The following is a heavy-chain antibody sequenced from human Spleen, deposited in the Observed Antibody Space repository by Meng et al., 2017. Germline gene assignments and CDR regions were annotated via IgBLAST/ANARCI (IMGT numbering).Heavy chain of an antibody. CDR2: IYNSEIT. D-gene: IGHD2-15*01. CDR3: ASEFGYCSGRSCDPGVYGMDV. Sequence: SETLSLTCTVSGGSVSSGSYYWSWIRQPPGKGLEWIGYIYNSEITNYNPSLKSRVTISVDTSKNQFSLKLRSVTAAATAVYYCASEFGYCSGRSCDPGVYGMDVWGQGTTVTVSS. CDR1: GGSVSSGSYY. J-gene: IGHJ6*02. V-gene: IGHV4-61*01.